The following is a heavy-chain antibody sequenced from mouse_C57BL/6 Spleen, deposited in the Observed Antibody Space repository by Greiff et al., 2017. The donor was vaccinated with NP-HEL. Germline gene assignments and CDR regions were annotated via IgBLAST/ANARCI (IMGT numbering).Heavy chain of an antibody. CDR2: IDPSDSYT. D-gene: IGHD1-1*01. Sequence: QVQLQQPGAELVMPGASVKLSCKASGYTFTSYWMHWVKQRPGQGLKWIGEIDPSDSYTNYNQKFKGKSTLTVDKSSSTAYMQLSSLTSEDSAVYYCARGSSSSAWFAYWGQGTLVTVSA. CDR3: ARGSSSSAWFAY. J-gene: IGHJ3*01. V-gene: IGHV1-69*01. CDR1: GYTFTSYW.